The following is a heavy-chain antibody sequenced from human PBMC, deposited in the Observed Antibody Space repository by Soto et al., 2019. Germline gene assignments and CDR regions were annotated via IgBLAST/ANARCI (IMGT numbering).Heavy chain of an antibody. V-gene: IGHV3-30*18. Sequence: QVQLVESGGGVVQPGRSLRLSCAASGSTFSIYGMHWVRQAPGKGLEWVAVISYDGSNKHYADSVKGRFTISRDNSKNTLYLQMNSLRAEDTAVYYCAQDTYYHDSSGYYVFDYWGQGTLVTVSS. D-gene: IGHD3-22*01. J-gene: IGHJ4*02. CDR1: GSTFSIYG. CDR3: AQDTYYHDSSGYYVFDY. CDR2: ISYDGSNK.